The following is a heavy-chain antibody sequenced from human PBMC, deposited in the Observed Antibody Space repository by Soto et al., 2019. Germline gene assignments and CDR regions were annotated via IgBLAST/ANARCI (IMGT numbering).Heavy chain of an antibody. J-gene: IGHJ6*02. D-gene: IGHD3-3*01. CDR2: ISSGGGST. CDR1: GFSCRNYG. V-gene: IGHV3-23*04. Sequence: DEQLVESGGGSLQPGGSLRLSCAASGFSCRNYGMTWVRQSPGKGLEWVSLISSGGGSTDYADSVKGRFTISRDNSQNMLFLQMTGLRGDDTALYYCVKLKGGLGRFYGMDAWGQGTMVIVSS. CDR3: VKLKGGLGRFYGMDA.